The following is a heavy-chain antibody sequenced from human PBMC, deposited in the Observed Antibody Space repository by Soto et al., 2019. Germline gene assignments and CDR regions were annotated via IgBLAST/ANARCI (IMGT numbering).Heavy chain of an antibody. CDR2: IYSGGST. V-gene: IGHV3-53*01. J-gene: IGHJ5*02. Sequence: EVQLVESGGGLIQPGGSLRLSCAASGFTVSSNYMSWVRQAPGKGLECVSVIYSGGSTYYADSVKGRFTISRDNSKNTLYLQMNSLRAEDTAVYYCARSLASGELLPWFDPWGQGTLVTVSS. CDR3: ARSLASGELLPWFDP. CDR1: GFTVSSNY. D-gene: IGHD1-26*01.